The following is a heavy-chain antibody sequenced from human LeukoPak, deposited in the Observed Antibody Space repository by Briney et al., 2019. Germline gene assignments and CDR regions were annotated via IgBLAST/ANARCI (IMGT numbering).Heavy chain of an antibody. V-gene: IGHV3-48*01. CDR3: ARISHWNVLA. CDR2: ITTSSSTI. CDR1: GFTFSSYW. D-gene: IGHD1-1*01. J-gene: IGHJ5*02. Sequence: TGGSLRLSCAASGFTFSSYWMSWVRQAPGKGLEWVSYITTSSSTINYADSVKGRFTISRDNAKNSLYLQMNSLRAEDTAVYYCARISHWNVLAWGQGTLVTVSS.